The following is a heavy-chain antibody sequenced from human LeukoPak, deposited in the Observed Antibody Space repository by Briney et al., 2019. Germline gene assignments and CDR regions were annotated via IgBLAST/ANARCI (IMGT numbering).Heavy chain of an antibody. V-gene: IGHV3-23*01. Sequence: GGSLGLSCAASGFTFSSYAMSWVRQAPGKGLEWVSAISGSGGSTYYADSVKGRFTISRDNSKNTLYLQMNSLRAEDTAVYYCAKTPSFVVVPHDFDHWGQGTLVTVSS. CDR3: AKTPSFVVVPHDFDH. CDR2: ISGSGGST. CDR1: GFTFSSYA. J-gene: IGHJ4*02. D-gene: IGHD2-2*01.